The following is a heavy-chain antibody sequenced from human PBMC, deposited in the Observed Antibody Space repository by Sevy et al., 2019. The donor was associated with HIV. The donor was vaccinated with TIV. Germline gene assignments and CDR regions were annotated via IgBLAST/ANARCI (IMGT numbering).Heavy chain of an antibody. D-gene: IGHD3-22*01. J-gene: IGHJ4*02. CDR1: GFTFSNYA. CDR3: ARGGYYYDNAGYYALDS. Sequence: GGSLRLSCAATGFTFSNYAMHWVRQAPGKGMEWVAIMWSNGAYQYHGDSVKGRFTISRDNSKNTLYLQMNNVRVEDTAVYYCARGGYYYDNAGYYALDSWGQGTLVTVSS. CDR2: MWSNGAYQ. V-gene: IGHV3-33*01.